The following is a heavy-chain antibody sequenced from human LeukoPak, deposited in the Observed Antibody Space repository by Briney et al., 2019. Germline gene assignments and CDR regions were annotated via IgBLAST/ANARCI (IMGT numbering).Heavy chain of an antibody. CDR1: GASISSYY. V-gene: IGHV4-4*07. D-gene: IGHD3-22*01. CDR2: IYTSGST. J-gene: IGHJ4*02. CDR3: AREIGDYYDSSGYRTYYFDY. Sequence: PSETLSLTCTVSGASISSYYWSWIRQPAGKGLEWIGRIYTSGSTNYNPSLKSRITMSVDTSKNQISLKLSSVTAADTAVYYCAREIGDYYDSSGYRTYYFDYWGQGTLVTVSS.